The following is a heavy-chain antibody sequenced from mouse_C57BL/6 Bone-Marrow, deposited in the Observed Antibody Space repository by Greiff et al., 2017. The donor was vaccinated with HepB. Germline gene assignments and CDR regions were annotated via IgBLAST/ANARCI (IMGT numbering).Heavy chain of an antibody. D-gene: IGHD1-1*01. CDR1: GFSLTSYG. CDR2: IWRGGST. CDR3: AKNYGSRDWYFDV. V-gene: IGHV2-5*01. Sequence: VQLKESGPGLVQPSQSLSITCTVSGFSLTSYGVHWVRQSPGKGLEWLGVIWRGGSTDYNAAFMSRLSITKDNSKSQVFFKMNSLQADDTAIYYCAKNYGSRDWYFDVWGTGTTVTVSS. J-gene: IGHJ1*03.